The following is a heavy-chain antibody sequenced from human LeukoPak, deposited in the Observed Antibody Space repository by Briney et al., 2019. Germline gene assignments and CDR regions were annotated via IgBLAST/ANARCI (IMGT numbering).Heavy chain of an antibody. V-gene: IGHV5-51*01. CDR1: GYSFISYW. CDR2: IHPGNSET. D-gene: IGHD5-18*01. CDR3: AIHNNYAFED. J-gene: IGHJ4*02. Sequence: PGKSLKISCEASGYSFISYWIGWVRQMPGKGLEWVAIIHPGNSETRYSPPFQGQLSISADKSISTAFLQWSSLKASDTAMYYCAIHNNYAFEDLGQGTLVAVSS.